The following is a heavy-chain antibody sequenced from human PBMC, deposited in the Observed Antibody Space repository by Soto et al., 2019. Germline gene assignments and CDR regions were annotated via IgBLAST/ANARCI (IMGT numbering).Heavy chain of an antibody. V-gene: IGHV4-59*01. CDR2: IHYSGST. Sequence: LSLTCTVSGDSIRTFYWSWIRQPPGKGLEWIGYIHYSGSTNYNPSLKSQVIISVDTSKNQFSLKPSSATAADTAVYFCARVRSNLFDYWGQGTLVTVSS. CDR3: ARVRSNLFDY. J-gene: IGHJ4*02. D-gene: IGHD3-3*01. CDR1: GDSIRTFY.